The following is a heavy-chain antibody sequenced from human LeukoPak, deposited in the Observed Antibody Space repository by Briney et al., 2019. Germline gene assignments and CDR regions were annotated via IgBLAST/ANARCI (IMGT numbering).Heavy chain of an antibody. CDR1: GGSFSGYY. CDR2: INHSGST. CDR3: ARYYYDSSGYFHFDY. V-gene: IGHV4-34*01. J-gene: IGHJ4*02. D-gene: IGHD3-22*01. Sequence: SETLSLTCAVYGGSFSGYYWSWIRQPPGKGLEWIGEINHSGSTNYNPSLKSRVTISVDTSKNQFSLKLSSVTAADTAVYYCARYYYDSSGYFHFDYWGQGILVTVSS.